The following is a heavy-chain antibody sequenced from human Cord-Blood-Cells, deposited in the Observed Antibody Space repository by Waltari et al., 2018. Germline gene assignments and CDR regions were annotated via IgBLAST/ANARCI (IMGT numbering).Heavy chain of an antibody. Sequence: EVQLVESGGGLVQPGGSLRLSCAASGFTVSSHYMSWVRQAPGTGLDGVSVIYSGGSTYYADSVKGRFTISRHNSKNTLYLQMNSLRAEDTAVYYCARDRRAAGTAFDIWGQGTMVTVSS. CDR1: GFTVSSHY. J-gene: IGHJ3*02. CDR3: ARDRRAAGTAFDI. D-gene: IGHD6-13*01. CDR2: IYSGGST. V-gene: IGHV3-53*04.